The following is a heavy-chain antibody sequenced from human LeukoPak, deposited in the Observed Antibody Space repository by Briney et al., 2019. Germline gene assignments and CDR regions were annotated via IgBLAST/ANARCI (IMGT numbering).Heavy chain of an antibody. V-gene: IGHV3-73*01. CDR2: IRSKTNGYAT. CDR1: GFTVSDSA. D-gene: IGHD5-24*01. CDR3: VEMAYDY. Sequence: PGGSLRLSCAASGFTVSDSAIHWVRQASGKGLEWVGRIRSKTNGYATEYVASVKGRFTISRDDSKSTAYLQVSSLKIEDTAVYYCVEMAYDYWGQGTLVTVSS. J-gene: IGHJ4*02.